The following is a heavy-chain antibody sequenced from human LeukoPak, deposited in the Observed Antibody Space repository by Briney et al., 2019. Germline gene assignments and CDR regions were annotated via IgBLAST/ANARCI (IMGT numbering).Heavy chain of an antibody. CDR1: GFDLSTYT. CDR3: ARRRNSSSWYYFDY. V-gene: IGHV3-11*03. D-gene: IGHD6-13*01. Sequence: GGSLRLSCVASGFDLSTYTMSWIRQAPGKGLEWVSYISGSSTYTNYADSVKGRFTISRDNAKNSLHLQMHSLRAEDTAVYYCARRRNSSSWYYFDYWGQGTLVTVSS. J-gene: IGHJ4*02. CDR2: ISGSSTYT.